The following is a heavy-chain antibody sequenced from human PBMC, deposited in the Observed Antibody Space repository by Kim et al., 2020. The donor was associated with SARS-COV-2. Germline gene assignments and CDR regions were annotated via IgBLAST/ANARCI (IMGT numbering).Heavy chain of an antibody. CDR3: ARDGEAGNFDY. V-gene: IGHV3-11*05. CDR1: GFTFSDYY. CDR2: ISSSSSYT. J-gene: IGHJ4*02. D-gene: IGHD3-10*01. Sequence: GGSLRLSCAASGFTFSDYYMSWIRQAPGKGLEWVSYISSSSSYTNYADSVKGRFTISRDNAKNSLYLQMNSLRAEDTAVYYCARDGEAGNFDYWGQGTLVTVSS.